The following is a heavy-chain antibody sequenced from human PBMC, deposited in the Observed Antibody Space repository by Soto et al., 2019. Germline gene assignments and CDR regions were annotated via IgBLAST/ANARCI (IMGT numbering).Heavy chain of an antibody. J-gene: IGHJ6*02. Sequence: QVQLVESGGGVVQPGRSLRLSCAASGFTFSSYGMHWVRQAPGKGLEWVAVISYDGSNKYYADSVKGRFTVSRDNSKNTLYLQMNSLRAEDTAVYYCAKDRGFGVVPYYYYYYGMDVWGQGTTLTVSS. CDR1: GFTFSSYG. V-gene: IGHV3-30*18. CDR2: ISYDGSNK. CDR3: AKDRGFGVVPYYYYYYGMDV. D-gene: IGHD3-3*01.